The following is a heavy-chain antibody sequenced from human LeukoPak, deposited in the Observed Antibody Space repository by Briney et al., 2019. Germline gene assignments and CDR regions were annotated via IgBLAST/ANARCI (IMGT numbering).Heavy chain of an antibody. Sequence: SETLSLTCAVYGGSFSGYYWSWIRQPPGKGLEWIGEINHSGSTNYNPSLKSRVTISVDTSKTQFSLKLSSVTAADTAVYYCARGKPTEYSSSSGTYYFDYWGQGTLVTVSS. D-gene: IGHD6-6*01. V-gene: IGHV4-34*01. CDR1: GGSFSGYY. CDR2: INHSGST. CDR3: ARGKPTEYSSSSGTYYFDY. J-gene: IGHJ4*02.